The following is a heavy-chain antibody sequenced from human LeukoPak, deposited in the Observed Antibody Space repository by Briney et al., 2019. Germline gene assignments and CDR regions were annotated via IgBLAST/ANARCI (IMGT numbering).Heavy chain of an antibody. D-gene: IGHD1-7*01. V-gene: IGHV3-74*01. Sequence: GGSLRLSCAASGFTFSRYWMHWVRQAPGRGVVWVSQIDFDGRSTRYAHSVKGRFTISRDNAKNTLHLQMNSLRAEDTAVYYCARDGTGTVDFDSWGQGTLVTVSS. CDR1: GFTFSRYW. J-gene: IGHJ4*02. CDR3: ARDGTGTVDFDS. CDR2: IDFDGRST.